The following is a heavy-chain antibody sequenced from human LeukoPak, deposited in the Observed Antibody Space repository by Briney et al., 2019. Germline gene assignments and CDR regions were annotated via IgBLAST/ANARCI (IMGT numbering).Heavy chain of an antibody. V-gene: IGHV1-2*02. Sequence: ASVKLSCKASGYTFTGYYMHWVRQAPGQGLEWMGWINPNSGGTNYAQKFQGRVTMTRDTSISTAYMELSRPRSDDTAVYYCASCSSGWYYFDYWGQGTLVTVSS. CDR1: GYTFTGYY. CDR3: ASCSSGWYYFDY. D-gene: IGHD6-19*01. J-gene: IGHJ4*02. CDR2: INPNSGGT.